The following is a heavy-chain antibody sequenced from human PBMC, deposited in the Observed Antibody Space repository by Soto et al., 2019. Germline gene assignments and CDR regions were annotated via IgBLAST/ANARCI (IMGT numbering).Heavy chain of an antibody. V-gene: IGHV3-21*06. Sequence: GGSLRLSCAAPGFTFSSYSMNWVRQAPGKGLGWGASIGSGCSYIYYADSVKGRFTNSRDKAKNSLYLQMNSLRAEDTAVYYCARSSGGSGKLWNYYGMDVWGQGTTVTVTS. D-gene: IGHD3-10*01. CDR1: GFTFSSYS. CDR3: ARSSGGSGKLWNYYGMDV. J-gene: IGHJ6*02. CDR2: IGSGCSYI.